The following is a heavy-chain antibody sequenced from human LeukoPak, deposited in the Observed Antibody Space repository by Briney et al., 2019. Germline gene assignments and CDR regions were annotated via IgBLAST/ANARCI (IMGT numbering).Heavy chain of an antibody. CDR1: GFTFFNYW. D-gene: IGHD1-26*01. Sequence: GGSLRLSCAASGFTFFNYWMSWVRQAPGKGLEWVANIKQDGSEIYCVDSVKGRFTISRDNAKNSLYLQMNSLRAEDTAVYYCARDKMVGATYFDYWGQGTLVTVSS. V-gene: IGHV3-7*01. CDR3: ARDKMVGATYFDY. J-gene: IGHJ4*02. CDR2: IKQDGSEI.